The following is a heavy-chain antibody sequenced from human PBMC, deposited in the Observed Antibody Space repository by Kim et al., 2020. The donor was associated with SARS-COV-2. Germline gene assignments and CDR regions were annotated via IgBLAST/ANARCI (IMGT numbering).Heavy chain of an antibody. D-gene: IGHD2-2*01. CDR2: ISSSSSYI. CDR3: ARASIVVVPAAQYYYYYMDV. Sequence: GGSLRLSCAASGFTFSSYSMNWVRQAPGKGLEWVSSISSSSSYIYYADSVKGRFTISRDNAKNSLYLQMNSLRAEDTAVYYCARASIVVVPAAQYYYYYMDVWGKGTTVTVSS. J-gene: IGHJ6*03. CDR1: GFTFSSYS. V-gene: IGHV3-21*01.